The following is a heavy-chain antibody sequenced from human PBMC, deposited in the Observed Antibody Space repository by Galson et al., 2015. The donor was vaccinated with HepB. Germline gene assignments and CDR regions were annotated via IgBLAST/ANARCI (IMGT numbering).Heavy chain of an antibody. CDR3: ARRTYKQQLDQGLDY. CDR2: IYYSGST. Sequence: SETLSLTCTVSGGSISSYYWSWIRQPPGKGLEWIGYIYYSGSTNYNPSLKSRVTISVDTSKNQFSLKLSSVTAADTAVYYCARRTYKQQLDQGLDYWGQGTLVTVSS. CDR1: GGSISSYY. D-gene: IGHD6-13*01. J-gene: IGHJ4*02. V-gene: IGHV4-59*08.